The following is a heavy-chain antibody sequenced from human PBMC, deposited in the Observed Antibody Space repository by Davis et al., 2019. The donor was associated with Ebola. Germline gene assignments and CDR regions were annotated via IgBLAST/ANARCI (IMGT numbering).Heavy chain of an antibody. CDR3: ARASSSWGRYYYYGMDA. CDR1: GYTFSNYA. V-gene: IGHV1-3*01. D-gene: IGHD6-13*01. CDR2: INAGNGNT. Sequence: AASVKVSCKASGYTFSNYAIHWVRQAPGQRLEWMGWINAGNGNTKYSQKFKGRVTMTRDTSTSTVYMELSSLRSEDTAVYYCARASSSWGRYYYYGMDAWGQGTTVTVSS. J-gene: IGHJ6*02.